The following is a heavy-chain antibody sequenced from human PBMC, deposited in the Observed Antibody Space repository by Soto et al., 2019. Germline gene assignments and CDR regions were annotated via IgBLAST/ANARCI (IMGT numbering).Heavy chain of an antibody. J-gene: IGHJ5*01. D-gene: IGHD2-8*01. Sequence: QTLSLTCAISGDSVSPNSATWDWIRPTPTQGREWLAGTSYTSKWYNDYAVSVEGRITTNPDTSNNQVSLQLNSEPPDDTAVYYCARLIGNSWLDSWGQGTRVTVCS. CDR1: GDSVSPNSAT. CDR2: TSYTSKWYN. V-gene: IGHV6-1*01. CDR3: ARLIGNSWLDS.